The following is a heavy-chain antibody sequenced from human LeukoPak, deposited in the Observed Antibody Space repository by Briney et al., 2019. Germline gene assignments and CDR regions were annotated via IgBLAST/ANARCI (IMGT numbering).Heavy chain of an antibody. CDR1: GFTFRTYW. J-gene: IGHJ3*02. Sequence: GGSLRLSCAASGFTFRTYWMSWVRQAPGKGLEWVANIKQDGSEKYYVDSVRGRFTISRGNAKNSLYLQMNSLRAEDAAVYYCARVKEASAFDIWGQGTMVTVSS. CDR2: IKQDGSEK. V-gene: IGHV3-7*01. D-gene: IGHD5-12*01. CDR3: ARVKEASAFDI.